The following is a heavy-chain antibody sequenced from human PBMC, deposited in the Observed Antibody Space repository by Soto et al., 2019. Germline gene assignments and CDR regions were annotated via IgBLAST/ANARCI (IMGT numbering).Heavy chain of an antibody. CDR3: ARDRSGVSPNDYFDY. CDR2: IWYDGSNK. V-gene: IGHV3-33*01. D-gene: IGHD3-10*01. J-gene: IGHJ4*02. Sequence: QVQLVESGGGVVQPGRSLRLSCAASGFTFSSYGMHWVRQAPGKGLEWVAVIWYDGSNKYYADSVKGRFTISRDNSKNTLYLQMNSLRAEDTAVYYCARDRSGVSPNDYFDYWGQGTLVTVSS. CDR1: GFTFSSYG.